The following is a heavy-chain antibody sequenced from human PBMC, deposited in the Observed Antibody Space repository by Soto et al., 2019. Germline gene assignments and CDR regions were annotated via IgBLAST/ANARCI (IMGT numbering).Heavy chain of an antibody. D-gene: IGHD6-19*01. V-gene: IGHV4-34*01. CDR3: ARERGEYDSGWYIDR. J-gene: IGHJ5*02. Sequence: PSETLSLTCAVYGGSFSGYYWSWIRQPPGKGLEWIGEINHSGSTNYNPSLKSRVTISVDTSKNQFSLKLSSVTAADTAVYYCARERGEYDSGWYIDRWGQGTPVTVSS. CDR2: INHSGST. CDR1: GGSFSGYY.